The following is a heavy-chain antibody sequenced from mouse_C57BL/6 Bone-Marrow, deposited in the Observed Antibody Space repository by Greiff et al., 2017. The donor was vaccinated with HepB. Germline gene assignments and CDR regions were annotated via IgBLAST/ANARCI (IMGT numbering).Heavy chain of an antibody. Sequence: QVQLQQSGAELVRPGTSVKLSCKASGYTFTSYWMHWVKQRPGQGLEWIGVIDPSDSYTNYNQKFKGKATLTVDTSSSTAYMQLSSLTSEDSAVYYCARRLRQGGDAMDYWGQGTSVTVSS. CDR3: ARRLRQGGDAMDY. CDR1: GYTFTSYW. V-gene: IGHV1-59*01. CDR2: IDPSDSYT. D-gene: IGHD3-2*02. J-gene: IGHJ4*01.